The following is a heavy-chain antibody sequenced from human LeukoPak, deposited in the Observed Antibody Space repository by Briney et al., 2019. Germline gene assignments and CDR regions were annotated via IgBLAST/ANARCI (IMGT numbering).Heavy chain of an antibody. Sequence: SETLSLTCTVSGVSISSYYWSWIRQPPGKGPEWIGYIYYSGSTNYNPSLKSRVTISVDTSKNQFSLKLSSVTAADTAVYYCARGPGALGFDYWGQGTLVTVSS. V-gene: IGHV4-59*01. J-gene: IGHJ4*02. CDR1: GVSISSYY. D-gene: IGHD3-16*01. CDR2: IYYSGST. CDR3: ARGPGALGFDY.